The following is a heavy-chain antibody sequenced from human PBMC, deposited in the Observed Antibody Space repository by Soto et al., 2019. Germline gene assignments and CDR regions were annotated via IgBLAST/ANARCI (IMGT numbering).Heavy chain of an antibody. CDR3: ARDRYEAYYYGMDV. J-gene: IGHJ6*02. CDR1: EFTFSTYG. Sequence: QVQLVESGGGVVQPGRSLRLSCAASEFTFSTYGMHWVRQAPGKGLAWVAVIWYDGSNKYYADSVKGRFTISRDNSKNTLYLQMNSLRAEDTAVYFCARDRYEAYYYGMDVWGQGTTVTVSS. V-gene: IGHV3-33*01. CDR2: IWYDGSNK. D-gene: IGHD1-1*01.